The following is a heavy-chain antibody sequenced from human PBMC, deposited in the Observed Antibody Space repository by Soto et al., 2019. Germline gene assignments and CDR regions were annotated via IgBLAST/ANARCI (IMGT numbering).Heavy chain of an antibody. CDR2: IIPIFGTA. D-gene: IGHD2-15*01. CDR3: ARASKWYSLYYYYYGMDV. CDR1: GGTFSSYA. V-gene: IGHV1-69*01. Sequence: QVQLVQSGAEVKKPGSSVKVSCKASGGTFSSYAISWVRQAPGQGLEWMVGIIPIFGTANYAQKFQGRVTITADASTSTAYMELSSLRSEDTAVYYCARASKWYSLYYYYYGMDVWGQGTTVTVSS. J-gene: IGHJ6*02.